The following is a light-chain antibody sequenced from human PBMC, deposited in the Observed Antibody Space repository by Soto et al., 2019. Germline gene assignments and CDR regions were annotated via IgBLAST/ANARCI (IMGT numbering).Light chain of an antibody. J-gene: IGKJ1*01. CDR3: LRTSSYPWT. V-gene: IGKV1-9*01. Sequence: IQLTQSPSSLSASVGDRITITCRASQGIGRYLAWYQQEPWKPPKLLIYVASTLQSGVPSRFSGSGSETDFTLTISSLQPEDIATYYCLRTSSYPWTFGQGKKVEIK. CDR2: VAS. CDR1: QGIGRY.